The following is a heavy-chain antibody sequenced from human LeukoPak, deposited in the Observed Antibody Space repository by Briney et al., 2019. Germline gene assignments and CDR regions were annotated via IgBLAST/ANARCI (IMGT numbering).Heavy chain of an antibody. Sequence: GGPLRLSCAASGFTFSSYSMNWVRQAPGKELEWVSYISSGSSTIYYADSVKGRFTISRDNAKNSLYLQMNSLRDEDTAVYYCARRGAHSSGCYYHDYWGQGTLVTVSS. CDR3: ARRGAHSSGCYYHDY. J-gene: IGHJ4*02. CDR2: ISSGSSTI. V-gene: IGHV3-48*02. D-gene: IGHD6-19*01. CDR1: GFTFSSYS.